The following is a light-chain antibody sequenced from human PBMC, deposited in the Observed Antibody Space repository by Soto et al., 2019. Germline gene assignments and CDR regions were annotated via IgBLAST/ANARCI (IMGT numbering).Light chain of an antibody. Sequence: QSALTQPRSVSGSPGQSVTISCTGTSSDVGGYNYVSWYQKHPGKAPKLMIYVVSKRPSGVPDRFSGSKSGNPASLTISGLQAEDEADYYCFSYAGSYTLNVFGTGTKVTVL. CDR1: SSDVGGYNY. CDR2: VVS. CDR3: FSYAGSYTLNV. V-gene: IGLV2-11*01. J-gene: IGLJ1*01.